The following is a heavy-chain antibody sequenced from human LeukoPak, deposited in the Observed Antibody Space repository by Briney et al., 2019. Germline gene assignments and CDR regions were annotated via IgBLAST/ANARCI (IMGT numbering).Heavy chain of an antibody. CDR1: GFTFSSYE. CDR2: ISSSGSTI. CDR3: ARRHSSGWSLGAFDI. V-gene: IGHV3-48*03. Sequence: PGGSLRLSCAASGFTFSSYEMNWVRQAPGKGLERVSYISSSGSTIYYADSVKGRFTISRDNAKNSLCLQMNSLRAEDTAVYYCARRHSSGWSLGAFDIWGQGTMVTVSS. J-gene: IGHJ3*02. D-gene: IGHD6-19*01.